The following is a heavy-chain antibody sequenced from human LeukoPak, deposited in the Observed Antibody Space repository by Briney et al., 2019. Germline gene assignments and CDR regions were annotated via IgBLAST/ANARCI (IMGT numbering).Heavy chain of an antibody. CDR1: GGSISSGGYY. Sequence: ASETLSLTCTVSGGSISSGGYYWSWIRQPPGKGLEWIGYIYHSGSTNYNPSLKSRVTISVDKSKNQFSLKLNSVTAADTAVYYCARDGTLSHYGDYFDYWGQGTLVTVSS. D-gene: IGHD4-17*01. CDR2: IYHSGST. J-gene: IGHJ4*02. V-gene: IGHV4-30-2*01. CDR3: ARDGTLSHYGDYFDY.